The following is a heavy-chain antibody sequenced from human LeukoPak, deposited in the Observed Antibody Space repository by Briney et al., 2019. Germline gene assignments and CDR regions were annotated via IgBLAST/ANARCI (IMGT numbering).Heavy chain of an antibody. CDR3: ASSSGYSYGRVSLNAFDI. D-gene: IGHD5-18*01. J-gene: IGHJ3*02. Sequence: PGGSLRLSCAASGFTFSSYWMSWVRQAPGKGLEWVANIKQDGSEKYYVDSVKGRFTISRDNAKNSLYLQMNSLRAKDTAVYYCASSSGYSYGRVSLNAFDIWGQGTMVTVSS. CDR2: IKQDGSEK. V-gene: IGHV3-7*01. CDR1: GFTFSSYW.